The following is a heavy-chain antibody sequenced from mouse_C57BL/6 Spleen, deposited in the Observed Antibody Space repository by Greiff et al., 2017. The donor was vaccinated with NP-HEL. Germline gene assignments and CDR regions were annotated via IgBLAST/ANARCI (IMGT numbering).Heavy chain of an antibody. CDR3: ARLVTIYWYFDV. J-gene: IGHJ1*03. CDR2: ISNGGGST. V-gene: IGHV5-12*01. CDR1: GFTFSDYY. D-gene: IGHD2-3*01. Sequence: EVKLMESGGGLVQPGGSLKLSCAASGFTFSDYYMYWVRQTPEKRLEWVAYISNGGGSTYYPDTVKGRFTISRDNAKNTLYLQMSRLKSEDTAMYYCARLVTIYWYFDVWGTGTTVTVSS.